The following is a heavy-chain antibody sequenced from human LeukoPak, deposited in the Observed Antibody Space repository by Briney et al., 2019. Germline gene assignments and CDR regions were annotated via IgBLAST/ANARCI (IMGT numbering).Heavy chain of an antibody. D-gene: IGHD3-10*01. Sequence: SETLSLTCTVSGGSISSSSYYWGWIRQPPGKGLEWIGSIYYSGSTNYNPSLKSRVTISVDTSKNQFSLKLSSVTAADTAVYYCARDTWFGAGRTFDYWGQGTLVTVSS. J-gene: IGHJ4*02. CDR1: GGSISSSSYY. V-gene: IGHV4-39*07. CDR3: ARDTWFGAGRTFDY. CDR2: IYYSGST.